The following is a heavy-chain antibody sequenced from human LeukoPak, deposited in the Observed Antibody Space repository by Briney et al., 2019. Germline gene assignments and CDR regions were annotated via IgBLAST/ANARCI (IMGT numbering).Heavy chain of an antibody. D-gene: IGHD3-3*01. CDR1: GGTFSSYA. CDR2: IIPIFGTA. V-gene: IGHV1-69*01. CDR3: ARETYYDFWSGYYYAFDI. Sequence: GSSVKVSCKASGGTFSSYAISWVRQAPGQGLEWMGGIIPIFGTANYAQKFQGRVTITADESTSTAYMELSSLRSEDTAVYYCARETYYDFWSGYYYAFDIWGQGTMVTVSS. J-gene: IGHJ3*02.